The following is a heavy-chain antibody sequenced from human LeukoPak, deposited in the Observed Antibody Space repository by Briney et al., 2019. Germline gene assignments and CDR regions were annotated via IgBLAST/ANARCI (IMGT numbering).Heavy chain of an antibody. J-gene: IGHJ4*02. CDR3: ARDPGTGGGLLK. D-gene: IGHD3-10*01. CDR2: VYYRGST. CDR1: GGSFSSSSYY. V-gene: IGHV4-39*02. Sequence: PSETLSLTCTVSGGSFSSSSYYWGWIRQPPGKGLEWIGNVYYRGSTYYNPSLKSRVTISIDTSKKQFSLELSSVTAEDTAVYYCARDPGTGGGLLKWGQGTLVTVSS.